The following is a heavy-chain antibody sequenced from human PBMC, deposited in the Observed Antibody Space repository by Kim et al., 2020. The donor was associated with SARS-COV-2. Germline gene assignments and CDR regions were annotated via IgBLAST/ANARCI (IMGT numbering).Heavy chain of an antibody. CDR2: IYSGDNI. J-gene: IGHJ6*02. CDR3: ARDVGQTQYYYYGMDV. CDR1: GFTVSSHD. V-gene: IGHV3-53*04. D-gene: IGHD2-15*01. Sequence: GGSLRLSCAASGFTVSSHDMSWVRQAPGRGLEWVSLIYSGDNIYYADSVKGRFTISRHISENTLYLQMNSLRAEDTAVYYCARDVGQTQYYYYGMDVWGQGTTVTVSS.